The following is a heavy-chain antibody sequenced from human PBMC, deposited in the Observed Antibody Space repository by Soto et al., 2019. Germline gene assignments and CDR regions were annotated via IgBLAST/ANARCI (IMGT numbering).Heavy chain of an antibody. CDR3: ARRSGYQLLQTAYGMDV. CDR1: GYTFTSYD. V-gene: IGHV1-8*01. J-gene: IGHJ6*02. D-gene: IGHD2-2*01. Sequence: QVKLVQSGAEVKKPGASVKVSCKASGYTFTSYDINWVRQATGQGLEWMGWMNPNSGNTGYAPKFQGRVTMTRNTSISTAYRELSSLRSEDTAVYYCARRSGYQLLQTAYGMDVWGQGTTVTVS. CDR2: MNPNSGNT.